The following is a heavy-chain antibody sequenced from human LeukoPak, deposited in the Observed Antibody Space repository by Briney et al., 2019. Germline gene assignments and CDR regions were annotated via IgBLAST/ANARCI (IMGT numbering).Heavy chain of an antibody. CDR3: ARLDGQGAFDI. CDR2: IYPGDSDT. J-gene: IGHJ3*02. D-gene: IGHD4-17*01. V-gene: IGHV5-51*01. Sequence: GEPLKISCKASGYSFTSDWICWVRQTPAKGLEWRGIIYPGDSDTRYSPSFQGQVTISADKSISTAYLQWSSLKASDTAMYYCARLDGQGAFDIWGQGTMVTVSS. CDR1: GYSFTSDW.